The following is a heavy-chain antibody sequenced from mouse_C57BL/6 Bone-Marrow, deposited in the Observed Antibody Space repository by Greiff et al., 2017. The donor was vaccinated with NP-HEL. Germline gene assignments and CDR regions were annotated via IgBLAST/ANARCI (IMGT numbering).Heavy chain of an antibody. V-gene: IGHV1-18*01. CDR1: GYTFTDYN. J-gene: IGHJ2*01. CDR3: AREGGKL. CDR2: INPNNGGT. Sequence: VHVKQSGPELVKPGASVKIPCTASGYTFTDYNMDWVKQSHGKSLEWIGDINPNNGGTKYTQKFKGKATLTVDKSSSTAYLELRSLTSEDTAVYYCAREGGKLWGQGTTLTVSS. D-gene: IGHD1-3*01.